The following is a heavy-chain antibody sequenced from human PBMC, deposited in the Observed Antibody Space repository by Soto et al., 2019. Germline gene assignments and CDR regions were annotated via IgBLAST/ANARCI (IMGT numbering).Heavy chain of an antibody. CDR1: GFTFSNYG. CDR3: AKGGYTCGSGDF. Sequence: QVQLVESGGGVVQPGRSLRLSCAASGFTFSNYGMHWVRQAPGKGLEWVALISSDGSNKYYADSVKGRFTISRDNSKNTLDLPMNSLRAEDTAVYYCAKGGYTCGSGDFWGQGTLVTVSS. J-gene: IGHJ4*02. CDR2: ISSDGSNK. D-gene: IGHD5-18*01. V-gene: IGHV3-30*18.